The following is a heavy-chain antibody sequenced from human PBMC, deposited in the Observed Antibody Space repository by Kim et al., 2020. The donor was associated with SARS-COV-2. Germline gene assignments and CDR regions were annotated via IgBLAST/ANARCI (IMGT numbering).Heavy chain of an antibody. Sequence: GGSLRLSCAASGFTFSSYAMSWVRQAPGKGLEWVSAISGSGGSTYYADSAKGRFTISRDNSKNTLYLQMSSLRAEDTAVYYCAKDRRLYYDFWTGYDRPRDGMDVWGQGTAVTVSS. CDR3: AKDRRLYYDFWTGYDRPRDGMDV. J-gene: IGHJ6*02. CDR1: GFTFSSYA. CDR2: ISGSGGST. V-gene: IGHV3-23*01. D-gene: IGHD3-3*01.